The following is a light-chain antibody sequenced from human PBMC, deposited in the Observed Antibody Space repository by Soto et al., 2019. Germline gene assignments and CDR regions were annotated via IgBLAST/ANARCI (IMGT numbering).Light chain of an antibody. CDR3: QQYNSYRGT. CDR1: QGIRSA. Sequence: AIQLTQSPSPLSASVGDRVTITSRASQGIRSALAWYQQTPGKAPKLLIYDASSLESGVRSRFSGSGAGTDFTLTISSLQPDDFATYYCQQYNSYRGTFGQGTKVDIK. J-gene: IGKJ1*01. V-gene: IGKV1-13*02. CDR2: DAS.